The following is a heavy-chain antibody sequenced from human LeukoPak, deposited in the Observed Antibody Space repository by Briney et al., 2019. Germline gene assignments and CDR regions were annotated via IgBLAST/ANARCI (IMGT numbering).Heavy chain of an antibody. D-gene: IGHD2-2*01. CDR1: GGSISSSSYY. Sequence: PSETLSLTCTVSGGSISSSSYYWGWIRQPPGKGLEWIGSIYYSGSTYYNPSLKSRVTISVDTSKNQFSQRLSSVTAADTAVYYCTYLAPYCSSTSCYDLSDVWGQGTTVTVSS. J-gene: IGHJ6*02. CDR2: IYYSGST. V-gene: IGHV4-39*01. CDR3: TYLAPYCSSTSCYDLSDV.